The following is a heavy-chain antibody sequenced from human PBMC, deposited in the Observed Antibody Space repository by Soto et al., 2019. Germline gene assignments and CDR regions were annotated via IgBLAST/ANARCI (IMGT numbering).Heavy chain of an antibody. CDR3: ARSSYVYYDSSGYPHDAFDI. CDR1: GGTFSSYA. Sequence: ASVKVSCKASGGTFSSYAISWVRQAPGQGLEWMGGIIPIFGTANYAQRFQGRVTITADESTSTAYMELSSLRSEDTAVYYCARSSYVYYDSSGYPHDAFDIWGQGTMVTVSS. D-gene: IGHD3-22*01. J-gene: IGHJ3*02. CDR2: IIPIFGTA. V-gene: IGHV1-69*13.